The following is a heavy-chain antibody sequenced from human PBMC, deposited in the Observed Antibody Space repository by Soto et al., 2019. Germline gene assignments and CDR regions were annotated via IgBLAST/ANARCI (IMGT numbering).Heavy chain of an antibody. V-gene: IGHV3-30*16. Sequence: QVQLVQSGAEVKKPGSSVKVSCKASGGTFSSYAISWVRQAPGQGLEWVAVISYDGSNKYYADSVKGRFTISRNNSKNTLYLQMNSLRAEDTAVYYCAKAPGVVGAFDIWGQGTMVTVSS. J-gene: IGHJ3*02. D-gene: IGHD2-15*01. CDR1: GGTFSSYA. CDR2: ISYDGSNK. CDR3: AKAPGVVGAFDI.